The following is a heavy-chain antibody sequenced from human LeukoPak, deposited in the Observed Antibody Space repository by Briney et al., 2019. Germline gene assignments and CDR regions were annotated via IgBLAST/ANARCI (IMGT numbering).Heavy chain of an antibody. CDR1: GYTFTSYG. D-gene: IGHD2-8*02. J-gene: IGHJ4*02. CDR3: AREENYCTGSTCPFDY. CDR2: ISAYNGNT. Sequence: ASVKVPCKASGYTFTSYGISWVRQAPGQGLEWMGWISAYNGNTNYAQKLQGRVTMTTDTSTSTAYMELRSLRSDDTAVYYCAREENYCTGSTCPFDYWGQGTLVTVSS. V-gene: IGHV1-18*01.